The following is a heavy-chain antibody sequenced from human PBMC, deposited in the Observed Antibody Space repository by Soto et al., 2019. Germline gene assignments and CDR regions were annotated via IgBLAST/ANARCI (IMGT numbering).Heavy chain of an antibody. Sequence: SVKVSCKASGGTFSSYAISWVRQAPGQGLEWMGGIIPIFGTANYAQKFQGRVTITADESTSTAYMELSSLRSEDTAVYYCARDYTPRTYCGGDCYFGVAFDIWGQGTMVTVSS. CDR3: ARDYTPRTYCGGDCYFGVAFDI. J-gene: IGHJ3*02. CDR1: GGTFSSYA. D-gene: IGHD2-21*02. V-gene: IGHV1-69*13. CDR2: IIPIFGTA.